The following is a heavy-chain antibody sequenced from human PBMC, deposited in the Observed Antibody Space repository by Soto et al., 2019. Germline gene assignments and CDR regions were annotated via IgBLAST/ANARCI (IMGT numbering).Heavy chain of an antibody. J-gene: IGHJ6*02. V-gene: IGHV3-21*01. Sequence: EVQLVESGGGLVKPGGSLRLSCAASGFTFSSYSMNWVRQAPGKGLEWVSSISSSSSYIYYADSVKGRFTISRDNAKNSLYLQMNSLRAEDTAVYYCARDMRATAANYFYYYGMDVWGQGTTVTDSS. D-gene: IGHD2-2*01. CDR2: ISSSSSYI. CDR3: ARDMRATAANYFYYYGMDV. CDR1: GFTFSSYS.